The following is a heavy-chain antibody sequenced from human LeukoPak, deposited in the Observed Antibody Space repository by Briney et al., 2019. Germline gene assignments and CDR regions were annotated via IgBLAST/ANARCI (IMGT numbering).Heavy chain of an antibody. D-gene: IGHD4-11*01. V-gene: IGHV1-18*01. Sequence: ASVKVSCKASGYTFTNYGITWVRQAPGQGLEWMGWISASNGDTHYSEKFQDRITVTTDTSTSTAYMELRSLVSDDTAVYYCARDRYSNYQPYYYYGMDVWGQGTTVTVSS. CDR1: GYTFTNYG. J-gene: IGHJ6*02. CDR3: ARDRYSNYQPYYYYGMDV. CDR2: ISASNGDT.